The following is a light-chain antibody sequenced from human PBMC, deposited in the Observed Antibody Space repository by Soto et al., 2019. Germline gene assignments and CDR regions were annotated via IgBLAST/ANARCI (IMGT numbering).Light chain of an antibody. V-gene: IGLV2-14*01. CDR1: SSDVGGYDY. Sequence: QSVLTQPASVSVSPGQSIAISCTGTSSDVGGYDYVSWYQQHPDKAPKLMIYEVTKRPSGVSNRFSGSKSGNTASLTISGLQPEDEADYYCSSHTSGNTRVFGSGTKVTVL. CDR2: EVT. J-gene: IGLJ1*01. CDR3: SSHTSGNTRV.